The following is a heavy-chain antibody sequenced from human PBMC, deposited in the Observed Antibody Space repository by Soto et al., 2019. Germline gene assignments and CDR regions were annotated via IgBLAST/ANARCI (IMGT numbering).Heavy chain of an antibody. CDR2: LYTGATT. CDR3: ARVDTLYADIDY. J-gene: IGHJ4*02. V-gene: IGHV3-66*01. Sequence: PGGSLRPSCPVSAFRTTGMYRTWVRQVPGQGLEWISLLYTGATTYYADSVKGRFTISKDSSADTLFLQMSGLRAEDTAVYYCARVDTLYADIDYWGQGT. D-gene: IGHD2-8*01. CDR1: AFRTTGMY.